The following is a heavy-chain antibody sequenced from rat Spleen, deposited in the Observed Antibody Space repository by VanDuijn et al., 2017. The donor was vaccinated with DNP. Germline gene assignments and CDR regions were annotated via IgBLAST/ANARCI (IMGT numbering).Heavy chain of an antibody. CDR1: GYSITSNY. Sequence: EVQFQESGPGLVKSSQSLSLTCSVTGYSITSNYWAWIRKLPGNKMEWMGYINYSGATAYNPSLRSRISITRDTSKNQFFLQLNSVTTEDTATYYCARGLNYGGYIYSWYFDFWGPGTMVTVSS. J-gene: IGHJ1*01. CDR3: ARGLNYGGYIYSWYFDF. D-gene: IGHD1-11*01. V-gene: IGHV3-1*01. CDR2: INYSGAT.